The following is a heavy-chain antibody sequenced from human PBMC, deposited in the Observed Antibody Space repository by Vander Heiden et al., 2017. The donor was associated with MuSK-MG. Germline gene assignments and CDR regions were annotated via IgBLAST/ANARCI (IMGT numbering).Heavy chain of an antibody. V-gene: IGHV3-74*01. D-gene: IGHD3-9*01. CDR2: ISSDGSFS. CDR1: GYTFSNYW. J-gene: IGHJ4*02. CDR3: AHFGSDWLLSL. Sequence: EVQLVESGGGLVQPGGSLRLSCAGSGYTFSNYWMHWVRQAPGKGLEWVSRISSDGSFSTNADSVKGRFTISRDNARNTLYLQMNSLRVEDTAVYYCAHFGSDWLLSLWGQGTLVTVSS.